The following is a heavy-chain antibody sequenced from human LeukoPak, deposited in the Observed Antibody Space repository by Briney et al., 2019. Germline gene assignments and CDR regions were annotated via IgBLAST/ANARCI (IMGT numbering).Heavy chain of an antibody. CDR1: GFSVSSNY. Sequence: PGRSLRLSCAASGFSVSSNYMSWVRQAPGKWLGWVSVIYSGGSTYYADSVKGRFTISRDNSKNTRYLQMNSLRAEDTAVYYCASRYSSGWYGPFDYWGQGTLVTVSS. V-gene: IGHV3-53*01. J-gene: IGHJ4*02. CDR3: ASRYSSGWYGPFDY. D-gene: IGHD6-19*01. CDR2: IYSGGST.